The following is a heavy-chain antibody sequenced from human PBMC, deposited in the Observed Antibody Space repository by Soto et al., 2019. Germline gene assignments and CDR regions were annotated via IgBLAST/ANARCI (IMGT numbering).Heavy chain of an antibody. V-gene: IGHV6-1*01. CDR2: TYYRSNWNF. CDR1: WGSVSSNTAT. CDR3: AGELDIHHGLGY. Sequence: SQTLSLTCAISWGSVSSNTATWNWVRQSPSRGLEWLGRTYYRSNWNFDYALSVKSRITINPDTSKKQFSLQLNSLTPEDTAVYYCAGELDIHHGLGYWGPGTSVTVSS. D-gene: IGHD6-19*01. J-gene: IGHJ4*02.